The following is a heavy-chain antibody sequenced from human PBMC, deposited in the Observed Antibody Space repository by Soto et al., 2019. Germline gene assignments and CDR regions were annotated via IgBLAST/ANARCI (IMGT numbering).Heavy chain of an antibody. CDR2: IIPKLGSA. Sequence: QVQLVQSGAEVKEPGSSVKVSCKASGGGNLRYYRTTWVRRAPGQGLEWMGGIIPKLGSANYAQNFQGRVTVTADESTNTVYMELRSLRSDDTALYYCARGGDCYNFGAVYWGQGTPVTVSS. D-gene: IGHD2-21*01. V-gene: IGHV1-69*01. J-gene: IGHJ4*02. CDR1: GGGNLRYYR. CDR3: ARGGDCYNFGAVY.